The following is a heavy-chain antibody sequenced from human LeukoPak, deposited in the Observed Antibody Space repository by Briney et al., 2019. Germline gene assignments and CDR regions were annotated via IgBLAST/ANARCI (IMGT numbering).Heavy chain of an antibody. CDR2: ISSSGSTI. V-gene: IGHV3-48*03. Sequence: GGSLRLSCAASGFTFSSYEMNWVRQAPGKGLEWVSYISSSGSTIYYADSVKGRFTISRDNAKNSLYLQMNSLRAEDTAVYYCASMDPSGYPFSPFDPWGQGTLVTVSS. D-gene: IGHD3-22*01. CDR1: GFTFSSYE. CDR3: ASMDPSGYPFSPFDP. J-gene: IGHJ5*02.